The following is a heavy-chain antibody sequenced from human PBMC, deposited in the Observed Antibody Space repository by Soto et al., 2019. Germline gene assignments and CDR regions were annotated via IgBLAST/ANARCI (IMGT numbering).Heavy chain of an antibody. CDR2: IYPGDSDT. CDR3: ARLGCSSTSCYAGYYYYYYMDV. D-gene: IGHD2-2*01. Sequence: GASLKISCKGSGYSFTSYWIGWVRQMPGKGLEWMGIIYPGDSDTRYSPSFQGQVTISADKSISTAYLQWSSLKASDTAMYYCARLGCSSTSCYAGYYYYYYMDVWGKGTTVTVSS. V-gene: IGHV5-51*01. CDR1: GYSFTSYW. J-gene: IGHJ6*03.